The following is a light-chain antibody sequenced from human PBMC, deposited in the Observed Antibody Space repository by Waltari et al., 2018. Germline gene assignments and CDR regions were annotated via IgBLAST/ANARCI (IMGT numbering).Light chain of an antibody. CDR2: GSS. V-gene: IGKV3-20*01. CDR3: QQYGRSWNT. CDR1: QSVSSNY. J-gene: IGKJ2*01. Sequence: IVLTQSPGTLSLSPGERATLSCRASQSVSSNYLAWYQQRPGQAPRHLIHGSSSRATGIPDRFSGSGSGTDFTLTISRREPEDLAVYYCQQYGRSWNTFGQGTKLEIK.